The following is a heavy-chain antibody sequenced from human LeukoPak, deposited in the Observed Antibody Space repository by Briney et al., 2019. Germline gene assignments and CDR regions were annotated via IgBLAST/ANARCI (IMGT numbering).Heavy chain of an antibody. V-gene: IGHV1-24*01. J-gene: IGHJ6*02. CDR1: GYTFTGYY. CDR2: FDPEDGET. CDR3: ATDYYYYGMDV. Sequence: ASVKVSCKASGYTFTGYYMHWVRQAPGKGLEWMGGFDPEDGETIYAQKFQGRVTMTEDTSTDTAYMELSSLRSEDTAVYYCATDYYYYGMDVWGQGTTVTVSS.